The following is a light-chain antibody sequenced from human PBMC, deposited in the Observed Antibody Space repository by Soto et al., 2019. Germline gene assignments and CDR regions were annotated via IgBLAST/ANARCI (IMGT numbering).Light chain of an antibody. CDR2: GAS. CDR1: QSVSSSY. Sequence: EIVLTQSPGTLSLSPGERATLSCRASQSVSSSYLAWYQQEAGQAPRLLIYGASSRATGITDRFSGSGSGIDVTLTIIYLEAEDFAVCYCQHNGISPAFGGGTKVEIK. CDR3: QHNGISPA. V-gene: IGKV3-20*01. J-gene: IGKJ4*01.